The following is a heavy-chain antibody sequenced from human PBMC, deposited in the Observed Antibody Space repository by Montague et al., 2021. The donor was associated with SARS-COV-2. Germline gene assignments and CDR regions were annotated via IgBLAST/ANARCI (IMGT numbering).Heavy chain of an antibody. J-gene: IGHJ4*03. CDR3: ARQLPAYCATNKCYPCYFDG. CDR1: GGSISSPAYY. CDR2: ISYTGGT. D-gene: IGHD2-21*01. Sequence: SETLSLTCTVSGGSISSPAYYWGWIRQSPGKGLEWIGSISYTGGTYYNPSLRSRVSLSMDTSKNHFSLSLSSVTVADTAVYFCARQLPAYCATNKCYPCYFDGWGQGALVTVSS. V-gene: IGHV4-39*01.